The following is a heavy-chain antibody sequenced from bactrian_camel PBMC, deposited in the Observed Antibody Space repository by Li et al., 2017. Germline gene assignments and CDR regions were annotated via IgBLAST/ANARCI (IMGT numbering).Heavy chain of an antibody. D-gene: IGHD6*01. CDR2: ISGDDRT. CDR1: GHRYSRNV. Sequence: HVQLVESGGGSVQAGGSLRLSCVISGHRYSRNVVGWFRQAPGKEREGVASISGDDRTTYGDSVGGRFTISQDYVKKTVYLQMSSLKPEDTAMYYCAAGRAEGRWCPVEATFSDLFPYRGQGTQVTVSS. J-gene: IGHJ4*01. CDR3: AAGRAEGRWCPVEATFSDLFPY. V-gene: IGHV3S53*01.